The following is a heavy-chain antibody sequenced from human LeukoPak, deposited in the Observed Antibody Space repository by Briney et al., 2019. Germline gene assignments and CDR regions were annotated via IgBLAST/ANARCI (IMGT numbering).Heavy chain of an antibody. V-gene: IGHV3-30*02. J-gene: IGHJ4*02. Sequence: PGGSLRLSCAASGFTFSSYAMHWVRQAPGKGLEWVAFIRYDGSNKYYADSVKGRFTISRDNSKNTLYLQMNSLRAEDTAVYYCAKDLSRVAGPSFDYWGQGTLVTVSS. D-gene: IGHD6-19*01. CDR2: IRYDGSNK. CDR1: GFTFSSYA. CDR3: AKDLSRVAGPSFDY.